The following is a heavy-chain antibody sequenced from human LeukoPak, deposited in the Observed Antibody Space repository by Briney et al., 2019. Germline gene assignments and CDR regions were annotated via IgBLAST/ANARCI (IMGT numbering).Heavy chain of an antibody. CDR1: GGSISSYY. V-gene: IGHV4-59*08. CDR2: IYYSGST. D-gene: IGHD6-13*01. CDR3: ARGVWSSSWTFAAFDI. J-gene: IGHJ3*02. Sequence: PSETLSLTCTVSGGSISSYYWSWIRQPPGKGLEWIGYIYYSGSTNYNPSLKSRVTISVDTSKNQFSLKLSSVTAADTAVYYCARGVWSSSWTFAAFDIWGQGTMVTVSS.